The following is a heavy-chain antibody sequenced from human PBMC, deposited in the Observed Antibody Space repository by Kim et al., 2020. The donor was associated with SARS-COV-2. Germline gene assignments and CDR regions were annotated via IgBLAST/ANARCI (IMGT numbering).Heavy chain of an antibody. D-gene: IGHD3-16*01. Sequence: ASVKVSCKASGYTFSTYYIHWVRQAPGQGLEWMGIINPYDGSTNYAQKFQGRVTMTRDTSTSTVFVELSSLRSEDTAVYFCARVIRPGVAYFDYWGQGTLVTVSS. CDR3: ARVIRPGVAYFDY. CDR2: INPYDGST. V-gene: IGHV1-46*01. J-gene: IGHJ4*02. CDR1: GYTFSTYY.